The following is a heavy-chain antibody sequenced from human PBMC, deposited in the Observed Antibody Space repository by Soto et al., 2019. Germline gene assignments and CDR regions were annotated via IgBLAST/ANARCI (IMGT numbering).Heavy chain of an antibody. D-gene: IGHD6-19*01. CDR3: AREGSAWYKEFDL. CDR1: GDTFTDYH. CDR2: INPKTGGT. Sequence: ASVKVSCKASGDTFTDYHIHWVRQAPGQGFEWMGWINPKTGGTSYARKFQGRVTMTGDTSISTVYMEVSRLTTDDTAVYYCAREGSAWYKEFDLWGQGTMVTVYS. V-gene: IGHV1-2*02. J-gene: IGHJ4*02.